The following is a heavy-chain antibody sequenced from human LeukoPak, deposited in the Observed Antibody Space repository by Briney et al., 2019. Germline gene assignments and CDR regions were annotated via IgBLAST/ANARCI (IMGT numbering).Heavy chain of an antibody. J-gene: IGHJ4*02. Sequence: ASVKVSCKVCGYTLTELSMRWVGQAPGKGVEWMGGFYPEDGETIYAQKFQGRVTMTEDTSTDTAYMELSSLRSEDTAVYYCATGELSSGWYVLDYWGQGTLVTVSS. CDR3: ATGELSSGWYVLDY. V-gene: IGHV1-24*01. D-gene: IGHD6-19*01. CDR1: GYTLTELS. CDR2: FYPEDGET.